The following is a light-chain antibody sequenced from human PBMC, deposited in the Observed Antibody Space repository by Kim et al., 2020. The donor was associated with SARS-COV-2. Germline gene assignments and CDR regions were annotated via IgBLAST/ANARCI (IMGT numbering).Light chain of an antibody. Sequence: GQRDTIPCSATSSNIRNYFVSWYQHLPRAAPKLLIYKNDQRPSGVPDRFSGSKSGTSASLAISGLRSEDEADYYCAAWDDSLRAVFGSGTKVTVL. CDR2: KND. V-gene: IGLV1-47*01. CDR3: AAWDDSLRAV. J-gene: IGLJ1*01. CDR1: SSNIRNYF.